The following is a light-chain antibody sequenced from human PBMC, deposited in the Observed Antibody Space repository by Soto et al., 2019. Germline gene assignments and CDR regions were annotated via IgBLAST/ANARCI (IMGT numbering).Light chain of an antibody. CDR3: QQLNSYPYT. Sequence: DIQLTQSPSFLSASVGDRVTITCRASQGISSYVAWYQQKPGKVPKALIYAASTLQSGVPSRFSGSGSGTEFNLTISSLQPEDFATYYCQQLNSYPYTFGQGTKLEIK. V-gene: IGKV1-9*01. CDR2: AAS. J-gene: IGKJ2*01. CDR1: QGISSY.